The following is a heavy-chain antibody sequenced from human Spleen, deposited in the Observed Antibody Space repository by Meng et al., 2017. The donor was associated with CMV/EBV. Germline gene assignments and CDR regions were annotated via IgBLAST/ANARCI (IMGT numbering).Heavy chain of an antibody. D-gene: IGHD6-19*01. CDR3: ARDYGTGWSNGMDV. Sequence: LSLTCAASGFTFDDYGMIWVRQAPGKGLEWVSGINWNGGSTGYADSVKGRFTISRDNAKNSLYLQMNSLRAEDTALYYCARDYGTGWSNGMDVWGQGTTVTVSS. CDR2: INWNGGST. CDR1: GFTFDDYG. V-gene: IGHV3-20*04. J-gene: IGHJ6*02.